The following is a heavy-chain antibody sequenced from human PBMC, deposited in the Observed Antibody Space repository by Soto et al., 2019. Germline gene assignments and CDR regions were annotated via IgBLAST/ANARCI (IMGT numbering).Heavy chain of an antibody. CDR3: ARDKIPGILDY. D-gene: IGHD1-20*01. J-gene: IGHJ4*02. CDR2: INAGNGKT. Sequence: APVEVSCKASGYTVTNYDMHLAPQAPGQRLECMGWINAGNGKTKYSQQFQGRVTITRDTSASTAYMELSSLRSEDTAVYYCARDKIPGILDYCGQGTLVTVSS. V-gene: IGHV1-3*01. CDR1: GYTVTNYD.